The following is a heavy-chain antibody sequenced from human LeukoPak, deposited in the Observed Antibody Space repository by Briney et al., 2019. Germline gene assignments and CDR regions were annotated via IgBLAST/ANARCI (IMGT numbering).Heavy chain of an antibody. CDR3: AREDTAMVKGFDY. CDR2: FYYSGST. V-gene: IGHV4-39*07. D-gene: IGHD5-18*01. Sequence: PSETLSLTCTVSGGSISSSSYYWGWIRQPPGKGLEWIGSFYYSGSTYYKPSLKSRVTISVHTSKNQFSLKLSSVTAADTAVYYCAREDTAMVKGFDYWGQGTLVTVSS. J-gene: IGHJ4*02. CDR1: GGSISSSSYY.